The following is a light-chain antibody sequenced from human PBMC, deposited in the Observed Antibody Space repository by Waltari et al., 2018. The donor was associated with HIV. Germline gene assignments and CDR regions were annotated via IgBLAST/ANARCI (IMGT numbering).Light chain of an antibody. V-gene: IGKV1-39*01. CDR3: QQSYSTPGT. CDR1: QSINTY. CDR2: AAS. J-gene: IGKJ1*01. Sequence: IQMTQSPSSLSASVVDRFTITFRATQSINTYLNWYHQQPGKAPKLLIYAASNLQTGVPSRFSGSGSVTDFTLTINSLQPEDLGIYYCQQSYSTPGTFGQGTKVEIK.